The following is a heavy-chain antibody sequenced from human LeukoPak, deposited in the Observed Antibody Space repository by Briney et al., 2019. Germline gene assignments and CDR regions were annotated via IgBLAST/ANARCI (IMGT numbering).Heavy chain of an antibody. CDR1: GFTFSSYA. D-gene: IGHD3-16*01. CDR3: AKDRASFDFGYYFDY. V-gene: IGHV3-23*01. J-gene: IGHJ4*02. Sequence: GGSLRLSCAASGFTFSSYAMSWVRQAPGKGLEWVSAISGSGGSTYYADSVKGRFTISRDNSKNTLYLQMNSLRAEDTAVYYCAKDRASFDFGYYFDYWGQGTLVTVTS. CDR2: ISGSGGST.